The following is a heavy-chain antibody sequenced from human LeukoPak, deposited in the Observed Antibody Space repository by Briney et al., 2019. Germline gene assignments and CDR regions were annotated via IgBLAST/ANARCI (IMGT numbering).Heavy chain of an antibody. CDR3: ARGANGWFGP. CDR1: GGSISSYY. V-gene: IGHV4-4*07. Sequence: PSETLSLTCTVSGGSISSYYWSWIRRPAGKGLEWIGRIYTSGSTNCNPSLKSRVTISIDKSKNQFSLKLSSVTAADTAVYYCARGANGWFGPWGQGTLVTVSS. D-gene: IGHD2-8*01. J-gene: IGHJ5*02. CDR2: IYTSGST.